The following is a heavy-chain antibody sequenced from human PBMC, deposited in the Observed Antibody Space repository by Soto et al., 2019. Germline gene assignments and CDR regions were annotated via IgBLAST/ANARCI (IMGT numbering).Heavy chain of an antibody. D-gene: IGHD6-13*01. J-gene: IGHJ4*02. V-gene: IGHV5-51*01. Sequence: GESLKISCQCSGYTFSNFWIAWVRQLPGKGLGYMGIIYPGDSETRYSPSFHGKVTISADRSIGTAYLQWSSLEASDSAFYFCARSPRSSPYFDYWGQGALVTVSS. CDR3: ARSPRSSPYFDY. CDR2: IYPGDSET. CDR1: GYTFSNFW.